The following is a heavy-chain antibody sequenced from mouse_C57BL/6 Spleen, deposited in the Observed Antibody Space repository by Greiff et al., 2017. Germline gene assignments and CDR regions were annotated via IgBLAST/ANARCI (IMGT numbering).Heavy chain of an antibody. D-gene: IGHD2-5*01. V-gene: IGHV1-69*01. CDR2: IDPSDSYT. CDR3: ARSNPYYAMDY. CDR1: GYTFTSYW. J-gene: IGHJ4*01. Sequence: QVQLKESGAELVMPGASVKLSCKASGYTFTSYWMHWVKQRPGQGLEWIGEIDPSDSYTNYNQKFKGKSTLTVDTSSSTAYMPLSSLTSEDSAVYYCARSNPYYAMDYWGQGTSVTVSS.